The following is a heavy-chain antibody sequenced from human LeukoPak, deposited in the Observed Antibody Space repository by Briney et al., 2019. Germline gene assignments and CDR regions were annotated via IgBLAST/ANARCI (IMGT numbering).Heavy chain of an antibody. Sequence: GGSLRLSCAASGFTFSSYGMHWVRQAPGKGLEWVSIIYSGGSTYYADSVKGRFTISRDNSKNTLYLQMNSLRAEDTAVYYCAKGSLGSSRDYWGQGTLVTVSS. CDR3: AKGSLGSSRDY. D-gene: IGHD6-6*01. CDR1: GFTFSSYG. CDR2: IYSGGST. V-gene: IGHV3-NL1*01. J-gene: IGHJ4*02.